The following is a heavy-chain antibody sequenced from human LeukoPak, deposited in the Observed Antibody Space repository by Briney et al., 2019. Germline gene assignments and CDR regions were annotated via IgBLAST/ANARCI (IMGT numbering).Heavy chain of an antibody. J-gene: IGHJ4*02. CDR1: GFTFSSYA. CDR3: AKDGLWFGELFDY. Sequence: GGSLRLSCAASGFTFSSYAMSWVRQAPGKGLEWVSAISGSGGSTYYADSAKGRFTISRDNSKNTLYLQMNSLRAEDTAVYYCAKDGLWFGELFDYWGQGTLVTVSS. D-gene: IGHD3-10*01. V-gene: IGHV3-23*01. CDR2: ISGSGGST.